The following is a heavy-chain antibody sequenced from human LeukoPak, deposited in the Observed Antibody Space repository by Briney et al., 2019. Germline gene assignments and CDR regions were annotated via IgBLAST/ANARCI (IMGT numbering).Heavy chain of an antibody. Sequence: GGSLRLSCAASGFTFSHYWMHWVRQVPGKGLVWVSHINNDESSTTYADSVKGRFTISRDNAKNTQYLQMNSLRAEDTAVCYCVRERSGWLFDYWGQGTLVTVSS. D-gene: IGHD6-19*01. CDR2: INNDESST. CDR1: GFTFSHYW. CDR3: VRERSGWLFDY. V-gene: IGHV3-74*01. J-gene: IGHJ4*02.